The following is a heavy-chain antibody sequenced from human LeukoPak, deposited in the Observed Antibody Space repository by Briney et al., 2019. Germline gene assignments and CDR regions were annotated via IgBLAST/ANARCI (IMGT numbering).Heavy chain of an antibody. V-gene: IGHV4-39*01. CDR3: ARLSTRALLKLTFDI. J-gene: IGHJ3*02. Sequence: SETLSLTCSVSGGSVTGGGYYWGWIRQPPGKGLEWIGSIYYTGNTYYNPSLKSRVTISVDTSKNQFSLKLTSVTAADTAVYYCARLSTRALLKLTFDIWGQGTMVTVSS. CDR2: IYYTGNT. D-gene: IGHD3-16*01. CDR1: GGSVTGGGYY.